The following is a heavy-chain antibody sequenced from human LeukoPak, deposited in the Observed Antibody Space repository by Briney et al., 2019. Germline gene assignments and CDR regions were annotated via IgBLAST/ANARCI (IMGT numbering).Heavy chain of an antibody. D-gene: IGHD2-2*01. CDR1: GFTFSSFA. J-gene: IGHJ4*02. CDR2: ITNTGGTT. V-gene: IGHV3-23*01. CDR3: AKGSRSSSSCYGY. Sequence: PGGSLRLSCAASGFTFSSFAMSWVRQAPGKGLEWVSTITNTGGTTYHTDSVRGRFTVSRDNSKNTLHLQMNSLRAEDTAVYHCAKGSRSSSSCYGYWGQGTLVTVSS.